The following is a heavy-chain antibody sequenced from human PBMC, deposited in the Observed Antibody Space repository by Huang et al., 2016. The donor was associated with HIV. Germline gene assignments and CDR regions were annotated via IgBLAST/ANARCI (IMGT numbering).Heavy chain of an antibody. J-gene: IGHJ4*02. V-gene: IGHV1-69*13. CDR1: GATLRKYD. CDR2: KIPILGEP. CDR3: ARGLWDSTWDGTDWLLRHFDS. D-gene: IGHD1-26*01. Sequence: QVQLVQSGAAVKKPGPSLRVSCRASGATLRKYDISWVREAPGQGLEGMGGKIPILGEPKYAQKFKGRITITAQESTSTIYVELSRLTFQDTAIYYCARGLWDSTWDGTDWLLRHFDSWGLGTLVTISS.